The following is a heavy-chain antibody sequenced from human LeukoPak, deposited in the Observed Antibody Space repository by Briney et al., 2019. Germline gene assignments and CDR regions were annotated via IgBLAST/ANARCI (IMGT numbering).Heavy chain of an antibody. Sequence: SETLSLTCVVSGGSISSGGYSWSWIRQSPGKGLEWIGYIYYSGSTKYNPSLKSRVTISVDTSKNQFSLKLSSVAAADTAVYYCARAQLRHFDPYFDYWGQGALVTVSS. CDR2: IYYSGST. J-gene: IGHJ4*02. V-gene: IGHV4-61*08. CDR1: GGSISSGGYS. D-gene: IGHD3-9*01. CDR3: ARAQLRHFDPYFDY.